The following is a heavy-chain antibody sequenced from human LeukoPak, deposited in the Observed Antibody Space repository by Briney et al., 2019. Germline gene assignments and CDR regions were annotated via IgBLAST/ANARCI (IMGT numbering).Heavy chain of an antibody. J-gene: IGHJ4*02. CDR1: GFTFDDYA. CDR2: ISWNSGSI. D-gene: IGHD3-22*01. CDR3: ARAPYDSSGYVAY. Sequence: PGGSLRLSCAASGFTFDDYAMHWVRQAPGKGLEWVSGISWNSGSIGYADSVKGRFTISRDNAKNSLYLQMNSLRAEDTAVYYCARAPYDSSGYVAYWGQGTLVTVSS. V-gene: IGHV3-9*01.